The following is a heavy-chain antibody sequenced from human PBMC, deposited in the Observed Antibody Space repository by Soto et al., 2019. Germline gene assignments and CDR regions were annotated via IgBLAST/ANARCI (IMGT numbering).Heavy chain of an antibody. Sequence: QVQLQESGPGLVKPSETLSLTCTVSGGSISSYYWSWIRQPPGKGLEWIGYIYYSGSTNYNPSLKSRFTISVDTSKNQFSLKLSSVTAADTAVYYCARAVSSSWYVPNWFDPWGQGTLVTVSS. V-gene: IGHV4-59*01. CDR3: ARAVSSSWYVPNWFDP. J-gene: IGHJ5*02. D-gene: IGHD6-13*01. CDR2: IYYSGST. CDR1: GGSISSYY.